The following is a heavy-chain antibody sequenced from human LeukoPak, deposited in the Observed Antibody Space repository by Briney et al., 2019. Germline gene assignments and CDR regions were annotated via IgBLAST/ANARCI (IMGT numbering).Heavy chain of an antibody. Sequence: SGGSLRLSCTASGFTFGDYAMSWFRQAPGKGLEWAGFIRSKAYGGTTEYAASVKGRFTISGDDSKSIAYLQMNSLKTEDTAVYYCTRDVSGTNSLFFDYWGQGTLVTVSS. J-gene: IGHJ4*02. D-gene: IGHD1-1*01. V-gene: IGHV3-49*03. CDR3: TRDVSGTNSLFFDY. CDR1: GFTFGDYA. CDR2: IRSKAYGGTT.